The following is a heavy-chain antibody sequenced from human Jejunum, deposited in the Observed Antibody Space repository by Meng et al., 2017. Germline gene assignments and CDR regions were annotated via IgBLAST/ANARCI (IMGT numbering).Heavy chain of an antibody. Sequence: QLQLQESGPGLVKPSETLSHSCSVSGGSISTNRYWWAWIRQPPGKGLEWIGTINYRGNTYYSPSLKSRVTISVDTSKNQFSLKLNSVTAADTALYYCARRGIATAVVLFDPWGQGTLVTVSS. V-gene: IGHV4-39*01. J-gene: IGHJ5*02. CDR3: ARRGIATAVVLFDP. D-gene: IGHD6-13*01. CDR1: GGSISTNRYW. CDR2: INYRGNT.